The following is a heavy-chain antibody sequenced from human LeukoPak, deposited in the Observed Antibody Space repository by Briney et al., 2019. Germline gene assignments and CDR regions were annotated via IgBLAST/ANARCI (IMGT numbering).Heavy chain of an antibody. CDR1: GFTSSSFD. CDR3: ARADCSGSTCYLRRSWFDP. D-gene: IGHD2-2*01. Sequence: GGSLRLSCAASGFTSSSFDMNWVRQAPGKGLEWVSSISTSSRYIYYRDSVKGRFTISRDDAKNSLYLQMNSLRVEDTAVYYCARADCSGSTCYLRRSWFDPWGQGTLVTVSS. J-gene: IGHJ5*02. V-gene: IGHV3-21*01. CDR2: ISTSSRYI.